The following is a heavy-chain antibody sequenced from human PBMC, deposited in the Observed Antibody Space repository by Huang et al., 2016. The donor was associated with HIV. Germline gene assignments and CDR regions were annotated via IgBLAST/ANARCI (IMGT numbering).Heavy chain of an antibody. J-gene: IGHJ4*02. D-gene: IGHD3-3*01. V-gene: IGHV3-48*02. CDR1: GFTFSTYS. CDR2: ISSSSSTR. CDR3: ARGIRYFGVVAYFDY. Sequence: EVQLVESGGGLVQPGGSLRLSCAASGFTFSTYSMNWVRQAPGKGLGWVSYISSSSSTRYYADSVKGRFTISRDNAKNSLFLQMNSLRDEDTAVYYCARGIRYFGVVAYFDYWGQGALVTVSS.